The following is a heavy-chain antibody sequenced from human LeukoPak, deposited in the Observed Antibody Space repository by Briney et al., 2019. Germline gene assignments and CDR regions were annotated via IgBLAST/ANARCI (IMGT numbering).Heavy chain of an antibody. J-gene: IGHJ6*03. V-gene: IGHV3-74*01. Sequence: GGSLRLSCAASGFTFSSYWMHWVRQAPGKGLVWASRINTDGSSTSYADSVKGRFTISRDNAKNTLYLQMNSLRAEDTAVYYCARGRFGDVVVPAARGPYYYYYYYMDVWGKGTTVTVSS. CDR2: INTDGSST. CDR3: ARGRFGDVVVPAARGPYYYYYYYMDV. CDR1: GFTFSSYW. D-gene: IGHD2-2*01.